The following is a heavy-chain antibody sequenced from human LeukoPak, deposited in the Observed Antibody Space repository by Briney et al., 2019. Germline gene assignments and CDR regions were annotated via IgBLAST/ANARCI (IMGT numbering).Heavy chain of an antibody. D-gene: IGHD3-10*01. CDR2: IYYFGST. CDR1: GGSISSDAYY. V-gene: IGHV4-31*03. J-gene: IGHJ4*02. CDR3: ARERMVRGDFFDY. Sequence: PSETLSLTCTVSGGSISSDAYYWRWLRQRPGKGLEWIGYIYYFGSTYYNPSLKSRVTISVDTSKNQFSLKLSSVTAADTAVYYCARERMVRGDFFDYWGQGTLVTVSS.